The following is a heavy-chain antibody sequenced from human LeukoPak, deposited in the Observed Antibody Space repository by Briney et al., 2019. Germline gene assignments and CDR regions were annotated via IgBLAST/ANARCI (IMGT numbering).Heavy chain of an antibody. J-gene: IGHJ4*02. CDR1: GDSISSYH. V-gene: IGHV4-59*01. CDR2: IYYSGNT. CDR3: ARGRYSVYDPFDY. D-gene: IGHD5/OR15-5a*01. Sequence: SETLSLTCTVSGDSISSYHWCRMRQPPGKGLEWIGCIYYSGNTNYNPSLKSRVTISVDTSKNQFSLKLSSVTPADTAVYYCARGRYSVYDPFDYWGQGTLVTVSS.